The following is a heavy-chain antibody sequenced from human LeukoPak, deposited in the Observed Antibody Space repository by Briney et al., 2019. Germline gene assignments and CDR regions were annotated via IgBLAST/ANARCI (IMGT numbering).Heavy chain of an antibody. CDR2: IQYDGSEI. V-gene: IGHV3-30*02. D-gene: IGHD3-10*02. CDR1: GLMFSTSG. Sequence: GGSLRLSCAASGLMFSTSGMHWVRQAPGKGLEWVTFIQYDGSEIYYADSLKGRFTISRDNSKNTLYLQMNSLRAEDTAVFYCARESGAAKIGQMLNYWGQGTLVTVSS. CDR3: ARESGAAKIGQMLNY. J-gene: IGHJ4*02.